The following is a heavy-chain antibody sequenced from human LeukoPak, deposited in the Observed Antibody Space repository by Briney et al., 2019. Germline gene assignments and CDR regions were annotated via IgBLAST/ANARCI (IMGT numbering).Heavy chain of an antibody. CDR3: ARVSTNSRVAGYDPQWYFDL. CDR1: GYTLINYG. V-gene: IGHV1-18*04. CDR2: ISAYNGNT. D-gene: IGHD5-12*01. J-gene: IGHJ2*01. Sequence: EASMKVSCKASGYTLINYGFSWVRQAPAQGLEWMGWISAYNGNTNYLQKFQGRVTMTTDTSTNTVYMELRSLRSDDTAVYYCARVSTNSRVAGYDPQWYFDLWGRGTPVTVSP.